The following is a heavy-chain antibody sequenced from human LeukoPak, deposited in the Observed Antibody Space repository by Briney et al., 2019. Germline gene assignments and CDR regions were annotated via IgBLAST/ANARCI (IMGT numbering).Heavy chain of an antibody. J-gene: IGHJ5*02. D-gene: IGHD2-15*01. CDR1: GGSISSYY. Sequence: PSETLSLTCTVSGGSISSYYWSWIRQPPGKGLEWIGYIYYSGSTNYTPSLKSRVTVSVDTSKNQFSLKLSSVTAADTAVYYCARGGTWFDPWGQGTLVTVSS. V-gene: IGHV4-59*01. CDR3: ARGGTWFDP. CDR2: IYYSGST.